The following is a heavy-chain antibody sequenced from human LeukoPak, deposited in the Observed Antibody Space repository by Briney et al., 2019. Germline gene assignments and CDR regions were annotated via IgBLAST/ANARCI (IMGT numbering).Heavy chain of an antibody. V-gene: IGHV4-34*01. D-gene: IGHD6-13*01. CDR3: ARAGYSSSYNWFDP. J-gene: IGHJ5*02. CDR2: INHSGST. Sequence: PSETLSLTCAVYGGSFSGYYWSWIRQPPGKGLEWIGEINHSGSTNYNPSLKSRVTISEDTSKNQFSLKLSSVTAADTSVYYCARAGYSSSYNWFDPWGQGTLVTVSS. CDR1: GGSFSGYY.